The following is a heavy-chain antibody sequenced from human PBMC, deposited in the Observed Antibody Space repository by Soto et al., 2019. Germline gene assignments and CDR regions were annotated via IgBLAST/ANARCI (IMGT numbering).Heavy chain of an antibody. D-gene: IGHD2-15*01. J-gene: IGHJ3*02. CDR2: IVVGSGST. CDR3: AAELYSGGTCCSFDI. Sequence: QMQVVQSGPEVKQPGTLVKVSCKTSGFAFSNSAVQWVRQARGQRLEWMGWIVVGSGSTNYEQRFQKRVTITRDMSTSTVQMELSCLSSEDTAVYYCAAELYSGGTCCSFDIWGQGTMVTVSS. CDR1: GFAFSNSA. V-gene: IGHV1-58*01.